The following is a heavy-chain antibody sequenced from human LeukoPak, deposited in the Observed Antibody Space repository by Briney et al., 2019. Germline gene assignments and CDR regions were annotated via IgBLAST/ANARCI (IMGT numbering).Heavy chain of an antibody. D-gene: IGHD4-17*01. CDR2: ISGSGGST. J-gene: IGHJ3*02. CDR3: AKDFYGDYGSFDI. Sequence: PGGSLRLSCAASGFTVSSNYMSWVRQAPGKGLEWVSAISGSGGSTYYADSVKGRFTISRDNSKNTLYLQMNSLRAEDAAVYYCAKDFYGDYGSFDIWGQGTMVTVSS. V-gene: IGHV3-23*01. CDR1: GFTVSSNY.